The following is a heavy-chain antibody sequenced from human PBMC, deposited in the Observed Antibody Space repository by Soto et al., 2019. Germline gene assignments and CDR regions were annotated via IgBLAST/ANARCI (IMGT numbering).Heavy chain of an antibody. J-gene: IGHJ6*02. CDR2: IYYSGST. V-gene: IGHV4-39*01. D-gene: IGHD2-2*01. Sequence: PSETLSLTCTVSGGSISSSSYYWGWIRQPPGKGLEWIGSIYYSGSTYYNPSLKSRVTISVDTSKNQFSLKLSSVTAADTAVSYCARQGMEYQLLLYYYGMDVWGQGTTVTVS. CDR1: GGSISSSSYY. CDR3: ARQGMEYQLLLYYYGMDV.